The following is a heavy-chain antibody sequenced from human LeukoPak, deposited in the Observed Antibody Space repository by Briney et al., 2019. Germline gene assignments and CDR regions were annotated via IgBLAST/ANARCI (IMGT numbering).Heavy chain of an antibody. D-gene: IGHD3-3*01. Sequence: GESLKISCQGSGYTFTNYWIGWVRQMPGKGLEWMGIIYPGDSETRYSPPFQGQVTISADKSISTAYLQWSSLKASDTAMYYCARIRSGYYHHYYYGMDVWGQGTTVTVSS. V-gene: IGHV5-51*01. J-gene: IGHJ6*02. CDR1: GYTFTNYW. CDR2: IYPGDSET. CDR3: ARIRSGYYHHYYYGMDV.